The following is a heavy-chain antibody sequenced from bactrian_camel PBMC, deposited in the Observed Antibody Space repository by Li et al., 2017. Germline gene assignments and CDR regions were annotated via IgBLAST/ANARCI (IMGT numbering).Heavy chain of an antibody. CDR1: AYDGTRYC. D-gene: IGHD6*01. CDR3: AVPLYDGSYSFIGY. CDR2: IYISGGSGT. Sequence: LVESGGGSAQAGGSLRLSRVAAAYDGTRYCMGWFRQAPGKEREGVATIYISGGSGTHYADSVKGRFTISQDEDNVNTWYLQMNNLRPEDTAMYYCAVPLYDGSYSFIGYWGQGTQVTVS. J-gene: IGHJ6*01. V-gene: IGHV3S25*01.